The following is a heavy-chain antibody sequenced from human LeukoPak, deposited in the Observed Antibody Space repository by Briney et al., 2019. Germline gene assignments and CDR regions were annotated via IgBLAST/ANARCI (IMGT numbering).Heavy chain of an antibody. Sequence: GASVKVSCKASGYTFTGYYMHWVRQAPGQGLEWMRWINPNSGGTNYAQKFQGRVTMTRDASISTAYMELSRLRSDDTAVYYCARARTTGTTDDAFDIWGQGTTVTVSS. V-gene: IGHV1-2*02. CDR1: GYTFTGYY. CDR2: INPNSGGT. D-gene: IGHD1-1*01. CDR3: ARARTTGTTDDAFDI. J-gene: IGHJ3*02.